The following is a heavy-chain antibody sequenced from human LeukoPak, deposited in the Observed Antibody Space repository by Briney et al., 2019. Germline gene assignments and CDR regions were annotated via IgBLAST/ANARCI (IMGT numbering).Heavy chain of an antibody. CDR3: ASGRFGEFDFDY. CDR2: NTPFNGNT. Sequence: GASVKVSCKASGYTFTYRYLHWVRQAPGQALEWMGWNTPFNGNTNYAQKFQDRVTITRDRSMSTAYMELSSLRSEDTAMYYCASGRFGEFDFDYWGQGTLVTVSS. CDR1: GYTFTYRY. V-gene: IGHV1-45*02. D-gene: IGHD3-10*01. J-gene: IGHJ4*02.